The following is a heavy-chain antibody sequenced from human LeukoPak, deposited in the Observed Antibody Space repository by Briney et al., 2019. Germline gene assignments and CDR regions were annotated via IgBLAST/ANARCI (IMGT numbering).Heavy chain of an antibody. CDR3: ARVPPVAGPGYYFDY. V-gene: IGHV4-30-4*08. J-gene: IGHJ4*02. CDR1: GGSISSGDYY. D-gene: IGHD6-13*01. Sequence: SQTLSLTCTVSGGSISSGDYYWSWIRQPPGKGLEWIGYIYYSGTTYYNPSLKSRVTISADTSKNQFSLKLSSVTAADTAVYYWARVPPVAGPGYYFDYWGQGTLVTVSS. CDR2: IYYSGTT.